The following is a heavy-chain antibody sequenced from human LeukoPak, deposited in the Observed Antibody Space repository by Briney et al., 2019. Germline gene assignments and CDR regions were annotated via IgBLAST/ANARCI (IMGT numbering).Heavy chain of an antibody. CDR1: GGSFSGYY. CDR3: ASGGYDIDWFDP. J-gene: IGHJ5*02. D-gene: IGHD3-9*01. CDR2: INHSGST. Sequence: PSETLSLTCAVYGGSFSGYYWGWIRQPPGKGLEWIGEINHSGSTNYNPSLKSRVTISVDTSKNQFSLKLSSVTAADTAVYYCASGGYDIDWFDPWGQGTLVTVSS. V-gene: IGHV4-34*01.